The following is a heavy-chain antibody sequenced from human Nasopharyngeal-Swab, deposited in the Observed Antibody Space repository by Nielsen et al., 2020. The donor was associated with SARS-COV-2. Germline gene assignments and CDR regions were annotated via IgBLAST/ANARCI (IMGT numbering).Heavy chain of an antibody. J-gene: IGHJ4*02. V-gene: IGHV1-46*01. CDR1: GYALTNYH. D-gene: IGHD3-10*01. CDR2: IFSRSDTT. Sequence: ASVKVSCKASGYALTNYHVHWVRQAPGQGLEWMGLIFSRSDTTSLAHIFKGRVTMTWDTSTNTVYMELGSLTSDDTAVYFCAREAPSTYFFDSWGQGTLLTVSS. CDR3: AREAPSTYFFDS.